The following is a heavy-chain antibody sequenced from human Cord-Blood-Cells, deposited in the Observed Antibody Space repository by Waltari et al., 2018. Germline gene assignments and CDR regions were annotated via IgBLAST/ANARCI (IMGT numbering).Heavy chain of an antibody. V-gene: IGHV3-48*03. CDR2: ISSSGSTI. CDR1: GFTFSSYE. CDR3: ARVGFGVVFYHYYYGMDV. D-gene: IGHD3-3*01. J-gene: IGHJ6*02. Sequence: EVQLVESGGGLVQPGGSLRLSCAASGFTFSSYEMNWVRQAPGKGLEWVSYISSSGSTIYYADSVKGRFTISRDNAKNSLYLQMNSLRAEDTAVYYCARVGFGVVFYHYYYGMDVWGQGTTVTVSS.